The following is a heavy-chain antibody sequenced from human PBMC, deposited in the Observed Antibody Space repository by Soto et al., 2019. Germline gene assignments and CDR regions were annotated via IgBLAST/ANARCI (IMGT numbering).Heavy chain of an antibody. Sequence: SVKVSCKASGGTFSSYTISWVRQAPGQGLEWMGRIIPILGIANYAQKFQGRVTITADKSTSTAYMELSSLRSEDTAVYYCALVKDGSGSSFDYWGQGTLVTVSS. D-gene: IGHD3-10*01. CDR3: ALVKDGSGSSFDY. V-gene: IGHV1-69*02. CDR2: IIPILGIA. J-gene: IGHJ4*02. CDR1: GGTFSSYT.